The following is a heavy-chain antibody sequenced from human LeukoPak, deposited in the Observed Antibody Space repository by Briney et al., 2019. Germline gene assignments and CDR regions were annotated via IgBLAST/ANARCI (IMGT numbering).Heavy chain of an antibody. D-gene: IGHD2-2*02. CDR3: ARGAGYCSSASCYTEGTDY. CDR2: IYSSGST. CDR1: GGSISSDSYY. Sequence: PSETLSLTCTVSGGSISSDSYYRSWIRQPAGKGLEWLGRIYSSGSTSYSPSLKSRVTISVDTSKNQFSLKLSSVTAADTAVYYCARGAGYCSSASCYTEGTDYWGQGTLVTVSS. V-gene: IGHV4-61*02. J-gene: IGHJ4*02.